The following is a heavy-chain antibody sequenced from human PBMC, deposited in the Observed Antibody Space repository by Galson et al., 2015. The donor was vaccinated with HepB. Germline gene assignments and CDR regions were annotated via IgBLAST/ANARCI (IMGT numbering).Heavy chain of an antibody. CDR3: TKDKGAAAGLFDY. CDR1: GFTFSSYG. D-gene: IGHD6-13*01. V-gene: IGHV3-30*18. CDR2: ISYDGSNK. J-gene: IGHJ4*02. Sequence: SLRLSCAASGFTFSSYGMHWVRQAPGKGLEWVAVISYDGSNKYNADSVKGRFSISRDNSKNTLYLQMNSLRAEDTAVYYCTKDKGAAAGLFDYWGQGTLVTVSS.